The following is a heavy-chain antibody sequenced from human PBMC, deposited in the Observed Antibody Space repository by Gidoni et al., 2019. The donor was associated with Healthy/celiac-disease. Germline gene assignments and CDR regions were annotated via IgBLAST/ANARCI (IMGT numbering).Heavy chain of an antibody. CDR1: GASITSSSYY. D-gene: IGHD3-3*01. CDR3: ARHKYYDFWSGPLPHYFDY. CDR2: IYYSGST. J-gene: IGHJ4*02. V-gene: IGHV4-39*01. Sequence: QLQLQESGPGLVKPSETLSLTCTVSGASITSSSYYWGWIRQPPGTGLEWIGSIYYSGSTYYNPSLKSRVTISVDTSKNQFSLKLSSVTAADTAVYYCARHKYYDFWSGPLPHYFDYWGQGTLVTVSS.